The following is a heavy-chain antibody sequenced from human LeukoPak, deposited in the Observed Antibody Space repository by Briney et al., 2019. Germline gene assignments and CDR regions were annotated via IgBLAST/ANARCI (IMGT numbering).Heavy chain of an antibody. CDR1: GFTFSDYA. D-gene: IGHD1/OR15-1a*01. Sequence: GGSLRLSCAASGFTFSDYAMSWVRQAPGKGLEWVSTISGSGGTTYYADSVEGRFTISRDNSKNTLYLQMSSLRAEDTAIYYCARAREHWTPRYCFCSWGQGTLVTVSS. CDR2: ISGSGGTT. J-gene: IGHJ4*02. CDR3: ARAREHWTPRYCFCS. V-gene: IGHV3-23*01.